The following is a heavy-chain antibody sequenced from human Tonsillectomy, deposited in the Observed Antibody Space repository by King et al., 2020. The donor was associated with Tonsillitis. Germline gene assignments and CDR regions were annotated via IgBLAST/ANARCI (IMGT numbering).Heavy chain of an antibody. J-gene: IGHJ4*02. CDR2: IWYDGSNK. D-gene: IGHD3-16*02. CDR3: ARSYRPPYYFDY. Sequence: QVQLVESGGGVVQPGRSLRLSCAASGFTFSSYGMHWVRQAPGKGLEWVAVIWYDGSNKYYADSVKGRFTISRDNSKNTLYLQMNSLRAEDTAVYYCARSYRPPYYFDYWGQGTLVTVSS. CDR1: GFTFSSYG. V-gene: IGHV3-33*01.